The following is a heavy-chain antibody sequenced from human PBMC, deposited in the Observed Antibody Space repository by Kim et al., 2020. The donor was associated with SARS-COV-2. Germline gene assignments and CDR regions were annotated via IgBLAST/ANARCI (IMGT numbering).Heavy chain of an antibody. CDR2: ISGSGGST. CDR3: APDYGSQLRPYGMDV. Sequence: GGSLRLSCAASGFTFSSYAMSWVRQAPGKGLEWVSAISGSGGSTYYADSVKGRFTISRDNSKNTLYLQMNSLRAEDTAVYYCAPDYGSQLRPYGMDVWGQGTTVTVSS. D-gene: IGHD4-17*01. J-gene: IGHJ6*02. CDR1: GFTFSSYA. V-gene: IGHV3-23*01.